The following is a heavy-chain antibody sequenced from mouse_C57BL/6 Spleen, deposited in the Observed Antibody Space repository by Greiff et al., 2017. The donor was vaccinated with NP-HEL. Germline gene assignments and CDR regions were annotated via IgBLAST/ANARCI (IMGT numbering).Heavy chain of an antibody. CDR1: GYTFTDYN. V-gene: IGHV1-22*01. CDR2: INPNNGGT. CDR3: VPDYGLFAY. D-gene: IGHD1-2*01. Sequence: EVQLQQSGPELVKPGASVKMSCKASGYTFTDYNMHWVKQSHGKSLEWIGYINPNNGGTSYNQKFKGKGTLTVNKSSSTAYMELRSLTSEDSAVYYCVPDYGLFAYWGQGTLVTVSA. J-gene: IGHJ3*01.